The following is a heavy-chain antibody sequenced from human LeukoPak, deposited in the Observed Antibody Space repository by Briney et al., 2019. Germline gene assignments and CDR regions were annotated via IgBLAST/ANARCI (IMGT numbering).Heavy chain of an antibody. V-gene: IGHV4-59*12. CDR2: IYYSGST. J-gene: IGHJ4*02. CDR1: GGSISSYY. CDR3: AREEFYY. Sequence: SETLSLTCTVSGGSISSYYWSWIRQPPGKGLEWIGYIYYSGSTNYNPSLKSRVTISVDTSKNQFSLRLSSVSAADTAVYYCAREEFYYWGQGTLVTVSS.